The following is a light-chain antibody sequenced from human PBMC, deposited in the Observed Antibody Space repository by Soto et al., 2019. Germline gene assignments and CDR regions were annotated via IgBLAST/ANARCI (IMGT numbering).Light chain of an antibody. CDR3: QQHNSYPRT. J-gene: IGKJ1*01. V-gene: IGKV1-17*01. Sequence: IQMTQTPSSLAASVGDRVTITCRASQGIRSDLAWYQQTPGKAPKRLIYEASRLQSGVPSRFSGSRSGTEFALTISSLQPEDCATYYCQQHNSYPRTFGQGTKVDIK. CDR2: EAS. CDR1: QGIRSD.